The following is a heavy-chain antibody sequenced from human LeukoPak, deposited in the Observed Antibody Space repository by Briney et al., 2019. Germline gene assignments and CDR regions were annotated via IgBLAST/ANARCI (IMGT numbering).Heavy chain of an antibody. CDR2: IIPIFGTA. V-gene: IGHV1-69*05. CDR3: ARGGDIAAAGTPLQH. Sequence: SVKVSCKASGGTFSSYAISWVRQAPGQGLEWMGGIIPIFGTANYAQKFQGRVTITTDESTSTAYMELSSLRSEDTAVYHCARGGDIAAAGTPLQHWGQGTLVTVSS. D-gene: IGHD6-13*01. CDR1: GGTFSSYA. J-gene: IGHJ1*01.